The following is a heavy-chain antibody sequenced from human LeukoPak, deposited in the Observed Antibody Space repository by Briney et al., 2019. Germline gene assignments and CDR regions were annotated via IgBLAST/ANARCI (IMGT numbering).Heavy chain of an antibody. Sequence: SQTLSLTCAVSGGSISSGGYSWSWIRQPPGKGLEWIGYIYYSGSTNYNPSLESRVTISLDTSKKQLSLKLSSVTAADTAVYYCAWVSRPRGWFDPWGQGTLVTVSS. CDR2: IYYSGST. D-gene: IGHD6-13*01. V-gene: IGHV4-61*08. CDR1: GGSISSGGYS. J-gene: IGHJ5*02. CDR3: AWVSRPRGWFDP.